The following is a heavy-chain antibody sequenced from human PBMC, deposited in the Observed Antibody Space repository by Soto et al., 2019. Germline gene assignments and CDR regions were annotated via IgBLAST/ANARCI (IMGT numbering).Heavy chain of an antibody. V-gene: IGHV1-18*01. J-gene: IGHJ3*02. Sequence: GASVKVSCKASGYTFSTYGISCVRQAPGQGLKWMGWIGAYNGDTNYAQKLQGRVTMTTDTSTSTAYMELTSLRSDDTAIYYCARDRGYSPDSFDIWGQGTMVTVSS. CDR2: IGAYNGDT. CDR3: ARDRGYSPDSFDI. D-gene: IGHD5-18*01. CDR1: GYTFSTYG.